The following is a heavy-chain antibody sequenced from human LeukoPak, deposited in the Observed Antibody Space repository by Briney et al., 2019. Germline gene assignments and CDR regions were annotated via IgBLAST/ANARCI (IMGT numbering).Heavy chain of an antibody. Sequence: GGSLRLSCAASGFTFSSYAMSWVRQAPGKGLEWVSAISGSGGSTYYADSVKGRFTISRDNSKNTLYLQMSSLRAEDTAVYYCASVLLWFGELSHGWFDPWGQGTLVTVSS. D-gene: IGHD3-10*01. J-gene: IGHJ5*02. CDR1: GFTFSSYA. CDR2: ISGSGGST. CDR3: ASVLLWFGELSHGWFDP. V-gene: IGHV3-23*01.